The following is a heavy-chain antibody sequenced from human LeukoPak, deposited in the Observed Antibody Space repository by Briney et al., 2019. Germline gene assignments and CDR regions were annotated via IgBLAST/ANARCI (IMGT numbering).Heavy chain of an antibody. CDR3: ARDAIVATIPDY. D-gene: IGHD5-12*01. J-gene: IGHJ4*02. CDR2: INPNSGDT. Sequence: ASVKVSCKASGYTFTGYYMHWVRQAPGQGLEWMGWINPNSGDTNYAQKLQGRVTMTTDTSTSTAYMELRSLRSDDTAVYYCARDAIVATIPDYWGQGTLVTVSS. CDR1: GYTFTGYY. V-gene: IGHV1-2*02.